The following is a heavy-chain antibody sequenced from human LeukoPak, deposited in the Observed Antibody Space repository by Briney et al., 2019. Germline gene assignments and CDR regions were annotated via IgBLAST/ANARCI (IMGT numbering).Heavy chain of an antibody. CDR1: GGSISSYY. J-gene: IGHJ3*02. D-gene: IGHD3-22*01. CDR3: ARLTFTYDSSGYRRFALDI. V-gene: IGHV4-59*08. Sequence: SETLSLTCTVSGGSISSYYWSWIRQPPGKGLKWIGYIYYSGSTNYNPSLKSRVTISVDTSKNQFSLKLSSVTAADTAVYYCARLTFTYDSSGYRRFALDIWGQGTMVTVSS. CDR2: IYYSGST.